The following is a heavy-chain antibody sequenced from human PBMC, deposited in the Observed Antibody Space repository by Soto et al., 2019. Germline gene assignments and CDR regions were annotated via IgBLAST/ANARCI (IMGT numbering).Heavy chain of an antibody. Sequence: SETLSLTCTVSGASISGFYWSWIRKSAGKGLEWIGRIYATGTTDYNPSLKSRVMMSVYTSKKQFSLKLRSVTAAYTAVYYCVRDGTKTLRDWFDPWGQGRSVTVSS. CDR1: GASISGFY. V-gene: IGHV4-4*07. J-gene: IGHJ5*02. D-gene: IGHD1-1*01. CDR3: VRDGTKTLRDWFDP. CDR2: IYATGTT.